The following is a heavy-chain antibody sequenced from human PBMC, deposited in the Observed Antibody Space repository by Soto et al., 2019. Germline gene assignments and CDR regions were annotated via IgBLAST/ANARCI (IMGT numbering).Heavy chain of an antibody. Sequence: PGGSLRLSCAASGFTFSSYAMHWVRQAPGKGLEYVSTINNNGGSTYYANSVKGRFTISRDNSKNTLYLQMGSLRAEDMAVYYCARVPQSRDGYNYPYYYYGMDIWGQGTTVTVSS. V-gene: IGHV3-64*01. D-gene: IGHD5-12*01. J-gene: IGHJ6*02. CDR2: INNNGGST. CDR1: GFTFSSYA. CDR3: ARVPQSRDGYNYPYYYYGMDI.